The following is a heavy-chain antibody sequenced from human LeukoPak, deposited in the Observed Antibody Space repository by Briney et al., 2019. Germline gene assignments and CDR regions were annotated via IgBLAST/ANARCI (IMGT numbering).Heavy chain of an antibody. D-gene: IGHD6-19*01. Sequence: ASVKVSCKASGYNFIIYGISWVRQAPGQGLEWMGGIIPIFGTANYAQKFQGRVTITTDESTSTAYMELSSLRSDDTAVYYCARVPILAVAGTPYYYYYGMDVWGQGTTVTVSS. CDR3: ARVPILAVAGTPYYYYYGMDV. CDR1: GYNFIIYG. CDR2: IIPIFGTA. J-gene: IGHJ6*02. V-gene: IGHV1-69*05.